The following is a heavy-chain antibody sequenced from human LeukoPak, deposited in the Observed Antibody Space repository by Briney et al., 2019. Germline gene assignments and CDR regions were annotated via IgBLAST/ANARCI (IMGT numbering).Heavy chain of an antibody. CDR3: AKDRSSTWSIDY. J-gene: IGHJ4*02. CDR2: ISSSGSTI. V-gene: IGHV3-48*03. Sequence: GGSLRLSCAASGFTFSSYEMNWVRQAPGKGLEWVSYISSSGSTIYYADSVKGRFTISRDNSKNTLYLQMNSLRTEDTAVYYCAKDRSSTWSIDYWGQGTLVTVSS. D-gene: IGHD6-13*01. CDR1: GFTFSSYE.